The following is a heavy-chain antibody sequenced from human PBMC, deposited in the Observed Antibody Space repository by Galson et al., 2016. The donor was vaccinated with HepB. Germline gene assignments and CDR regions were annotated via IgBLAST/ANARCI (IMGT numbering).Heavy chain of an antibody. Sequence: SVKVSCKASGGTFSTSAIIWVRQAPGQGLEWMGGIIPIFSVANYAQKFQDRVTITADKSTSTAYMELSGLRSEDTAVYYCARPSSSGWYYFDYWGQGTLVTVPS. V-gene: IGHV1-69*10. J-gene: IGHJ4*02. CDR2: IIPIFSVA. CDR3: ARPSSSGWYYFDY. CDR1: GGTFSTSA. D-gene: IGHD6-19*01.